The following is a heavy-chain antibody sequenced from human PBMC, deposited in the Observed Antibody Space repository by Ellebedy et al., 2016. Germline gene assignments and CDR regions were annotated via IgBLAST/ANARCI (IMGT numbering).Heavy chain of an antibody. CDR1: GYSFTSYW. Sequence: GESLKISXTGSGYSFTSYWNSWVRQMPGKGLEWMGRIDPSDSYTNYSPSFQGHVTISADKSISTAYLQWSSLKASDTAMYYCARLDGWYDYYGMDVWGQGTTVTVSS. V-gene: IGHV5-10-1*01. D-gene: IGHD6-19*01. CDR3: ARLDGWYDYYGMDV. CDR2: IDPSDSYT. J-gene: IGHJ6*02.